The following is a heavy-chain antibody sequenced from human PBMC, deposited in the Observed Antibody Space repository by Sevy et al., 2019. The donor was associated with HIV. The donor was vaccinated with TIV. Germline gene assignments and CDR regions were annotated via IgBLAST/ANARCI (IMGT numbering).Heavy chain of an antibody. CDR2: INHSGTT. D-gene: IGHD2-2*01. V-gene: IGHV4-34*01. J-gene: IGHJ6*02. CDR3: AVRRRVVIPGVVRRRDQFFFYGMAV. CDR1: GESFSSYY. Sequence: SETLSLTCAVYGESFSSYYWSWIRQSPGKELEWIGEINHSGTTNYHPSLKSRVSISADTSKNQFSLKLTSVTAADTGVYYCAVRRRVVIPGVVRRRDQFFFYGMAVWGQGTTVTVSS.